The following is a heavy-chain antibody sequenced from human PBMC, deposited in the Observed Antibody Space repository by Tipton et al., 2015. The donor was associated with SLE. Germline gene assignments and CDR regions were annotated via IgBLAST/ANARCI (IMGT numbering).Heavy chain of an antibody. Sequence: SLRLSCAASGFTFSSYAMHWVRQAPGKGLEYVSAISGNGGSTYYANSVKGRFTISRHNSKNTLFLQMSSLRADDTAVYYCARLSIFEVWFDPWGHGTLVTVSS. CDR1: GFTFSSYA. J-gene: IGHJ5*02. CDR3: ARLSIFEVWFDP. CDR2: ISGNGGST. V-gene: IGHV3-64*01. D-gene: IGHD3-3*01.